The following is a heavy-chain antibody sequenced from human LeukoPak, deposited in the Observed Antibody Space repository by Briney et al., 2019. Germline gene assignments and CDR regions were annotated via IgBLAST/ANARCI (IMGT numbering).Heavy chain of an antibody. CDR1: GGSISSSSYY. CDR2: IYYSGST. V-gene: IGHV4-39*07. CDR3: ARAGRGGAYST. Sequence: PSETLSLTCTVSGGSISSSSYYWGWIRQPPGKGLEWIGSIYYSGSTYYNPSLKSRVTMSIDTSKNQFSLKLSSVTAADTAVYYCARAGRGGAYSTWGQGTLVTVSS. J-gene: IGHJ5*02. D-gene: IGHD2-21*01.